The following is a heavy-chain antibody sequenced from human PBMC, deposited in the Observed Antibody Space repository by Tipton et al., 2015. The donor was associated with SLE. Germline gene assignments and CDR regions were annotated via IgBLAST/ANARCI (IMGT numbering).Heavy chain of an antibody. V-gene: IGHV4-4*07. Sequence: TLSLTCTVSGGSISGYYWSWIRQPAGKGLEWIGRVYSSGSTIYNPSIKSRITLSLDTSKNQFSLRVNSVTAADTAVYYCARGGRSYYDYWGQGTLVTVSS. CDR3: ARGGRSYYDY. J-gene: IGHJ4*02. CDR2: VYSSGST. D-gene: IGHD1-26*01. CDR1: GGSISGYY.